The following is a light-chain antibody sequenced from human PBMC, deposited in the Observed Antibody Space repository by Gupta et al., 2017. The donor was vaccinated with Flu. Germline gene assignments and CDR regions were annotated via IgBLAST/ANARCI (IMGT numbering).Light chain of an antibody. CDR2: DVT. J-gene: IGLJ3*02. Sequence: SATSSCTGTYSDIGGYNCVYWDQQHTGKPHRLMIFDVTAWTAGVPVGFSGSKSDNSSSLTISEREDEDEADYYFCADADTHTRVFGGGTKLTVL. CDR3: CADADTHTRV. CDR1: YSDIGGYNC. V-gene: IGLV2-11*03.